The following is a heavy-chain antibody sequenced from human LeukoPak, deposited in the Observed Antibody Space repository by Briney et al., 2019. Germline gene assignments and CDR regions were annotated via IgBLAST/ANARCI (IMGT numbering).Heavy chain of an antibody. Sequence: GGSLRLSCAASGFIFSSYGMHWVRQAPGKGPGWVAVISYDGSNTKYADSVEGRFSISRDNSKNTVYLQMNSLRAEDTAVYYCAKSDYSDYYFDSWGQGTLVTVSS. CDR1: GFIFSSYG. CDR2: ISYDGSNT. J-gene: IGHJ4*02. CDR3: AKSDYSDYYFDS. V-gene: IGHV3-30*18. D-gene: IGHD4-11*01.